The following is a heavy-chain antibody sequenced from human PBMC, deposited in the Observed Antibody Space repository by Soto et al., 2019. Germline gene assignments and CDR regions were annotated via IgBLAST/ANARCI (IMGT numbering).Heavy chain of an antibody. CDR2: ISYDGSNK. V-gene: IGHV3-30-3*01. J-gene: IGHJ4*02. Sequence: GGSLRLSCAASGFTFSSYAMHWVRQAPGKGLEWVAVISYDGSNKYYADSVKGRFTISRDNSKNTLYLQMTNMDPVDTATYYCAHSLARIGNFDYWGQGTLVTVSS. CDR3: AHSLARIGNFDY. D-gene: IGHD6-6*01. CDR1: GFTFSSYA.